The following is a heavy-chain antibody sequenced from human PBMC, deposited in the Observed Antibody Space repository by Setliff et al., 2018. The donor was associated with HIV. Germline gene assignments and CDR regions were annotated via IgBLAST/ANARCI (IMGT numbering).Heavy chain of an antibody. CDR1: GGSISTTSSY. J-gene: IGHJ6*03. V-gene: IGHV4-39*07. CDR3: ARGWQLELPGTYYYYMDV. Sequence: PSETLSLTCTVSGGSISTTSSYWGWIRQSPGKGLEWIANIYYRGNTYYNPSLKRRVTISVDTSKNQFSLKLDSVTAADTAVYYCARGWQLELPGTYYYYMDVWGKGTTVTVSS. D-gene: IGHD1-7*01. CDR2: IYYRGNT.